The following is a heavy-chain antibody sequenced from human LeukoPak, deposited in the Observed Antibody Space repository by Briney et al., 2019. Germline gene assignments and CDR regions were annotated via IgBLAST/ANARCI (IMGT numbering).Heavy chain of an antibody. D-gene: IGHD6-6*01. J-gene: IGHJ5*02. CDR2: ISSSGSTI. CDR1: GFTFSDYY. Sequence: GGSLRLSCAASGFTFSDYYMSWIRQAPGKGLEWVSYISSSGSTIYYADSVKGRFTISRDNSKNTLYLQMNSLRAEDTAVYYCAKELEQLVRTSWFDPWGQGTLVTVSS. V-gene: IGHV3-11*01. CDR3: AKELEQLVRTSWFDP.